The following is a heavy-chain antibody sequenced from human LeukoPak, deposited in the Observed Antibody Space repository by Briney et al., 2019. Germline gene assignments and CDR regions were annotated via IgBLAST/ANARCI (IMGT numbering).Heavy chain of an antibody. Sequence: GSLRLSCAASGFTFSSYAISWVRQAPGKGLEWVSTISGRGYSTYYADSVEGRFTFSRDNSKNTLYLQMNSLRAEDTAVYYCAKVTYGGNSNYFDYWGQGTLVTVSS. CDR1: GFTFSSYA. V-gene: IGHV3-23*01. CDR3: AKVTYGGNSNYFDY. J-gene: IGHJ4*02. D-gene: IGHD4-23*01. CDR2: ISGRGYST.